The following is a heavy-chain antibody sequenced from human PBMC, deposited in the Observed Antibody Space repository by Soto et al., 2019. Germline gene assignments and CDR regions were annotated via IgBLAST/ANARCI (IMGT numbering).Heavy chain of an antibody. CDR1: GGSFSGYY. V-gene: IGHV4-34*01. Sequence: PSETLSLTCAVYGGSFSGYYWSWIRQPPGKGLEWIGEINHSGSTNYNPSLKSRVTISVDTSKNQFSLKLSSVTAADTAVYYCARLGYYDFWSGYSQTFDYWGQGTLVTVSS. CDR3: ARLGYYDFWSGYSQTFDY. CDR2: INHSGST. D-gene: IGHD3-3*01. J-gene: IGHJ4*02.